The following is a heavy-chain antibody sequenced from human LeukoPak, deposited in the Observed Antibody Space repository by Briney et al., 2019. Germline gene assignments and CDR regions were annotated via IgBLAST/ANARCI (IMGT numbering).Heavy chain of an antibody. Sequence: SETLSLTSTVSGGSISSSSYYWGWIRQPPGKGLEWIGSIYYSGSTYYNPSLKSRVTISVDTSKNQFSLKLSSVTAADTAVYYCSSGSYSSPFDYWGQGTLVTVSS. V-gene: IGHV4-39*01. CDR2: IYYSGST. J-gene: IGHJ4*02. CDR3: SSGSYSSPFDY. CDR1: GGSISSSSYY. D-gene: IGHD1-26*01.